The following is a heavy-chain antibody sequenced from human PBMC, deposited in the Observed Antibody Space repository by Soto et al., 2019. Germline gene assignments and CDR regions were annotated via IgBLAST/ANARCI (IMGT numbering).Heavy chain of an antibody. V-gene: IGHV4-61*08. CDR2: VYNSGST. D-gene: IGHD2-21*01. CDR3: ARRAVVAVTGSLDNWLDP. J-gene: IGHJ5*02. CDR1: GGSISSGGYY. Sequence: SETLSLTCTVSGGSISSGGYYWSWIRQHPGKGLEWIGYVYNSGSTNYNPSLKSRVTISVDTSKNQFSLKLNSVTAADTAVYYCARRAVVAVTGSLDNWLDPWGQGILVTVSS.